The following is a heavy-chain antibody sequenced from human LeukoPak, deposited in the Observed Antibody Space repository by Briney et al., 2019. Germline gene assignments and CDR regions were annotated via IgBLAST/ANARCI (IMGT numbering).Heavy chain of an antibody. D-gene: IGHD6-6*01. CDR3: ARGGIAARPSRPYYYYGMDV. Sequence: SRTLSLTCAISGDSVSSNSAAWNWIRQSPSRGLEWLGRTYYRSKWYSDYTVSVRSRITINPDTSKNQFSLQLNSVTAADTAVYYCARGGIAARPSRPYYYYGMDVWGQGTTVTVSS. CDR1: GDSVSSNSAA. V-gene: IGHV6-1*01. CDR2: TYYRSKWYS. J-gene: IGHJ6*02.